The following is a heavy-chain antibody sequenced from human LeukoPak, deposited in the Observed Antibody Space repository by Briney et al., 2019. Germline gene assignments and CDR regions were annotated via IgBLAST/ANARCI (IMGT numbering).Heavy chain of an antibody. V-gene: IGHV3-30*18. D-gene: IGHD2-21*02. Sequence: VQPGRSLRLSCSASRFTFSSYGMHWVRQAPGKGLEWLAVISYDGRTKSYADSVNGRFSISRDNSKNTLYLQMNSLRAEDTAVYYCAKAGHCGGDCYSIMDYWGQGTLVTVSS. CDR1: RFTFSSYG. J-gene: IGHJ4*02. CDR3: AKAGHCGGDCYSIMDY. CDR2: ISYDGRTK.